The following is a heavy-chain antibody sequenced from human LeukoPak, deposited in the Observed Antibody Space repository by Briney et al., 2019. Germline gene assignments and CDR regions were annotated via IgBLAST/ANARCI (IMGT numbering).Heavy chain of an antibody. CDR3: ASDYDSSGAFDI. CDR1: GGSISSYY. J-gene: IGHJ3*02. V-gene: IGHV4-59*01. D-gene: IGHD3-22*01. Sequence: SETLSLTCTVSGGSISSYYWSWIRQPPGKGLEWIGYIYYSGSTNYNPSLKSRVTISVDTSKNQFSLKLSSVTAADTAVYYCASDYDSSGAFDIWGQGTMVTVSS. CDR2: IYYSGST.